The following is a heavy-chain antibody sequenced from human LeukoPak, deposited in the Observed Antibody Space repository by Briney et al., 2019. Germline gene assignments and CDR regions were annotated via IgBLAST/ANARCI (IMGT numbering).Heavy chain of an antibody. Sequence: PGGSLRLSCAPSGFSFSAYSMTWLRQAPGTGLEWVSYISSGSEDTLYADSVKGRFTISRDNAKNSLYLQMNSLTAGDTAVYYCVGPPCLRGGYWNTHSWGQGTLVTVDS. V-gene: IGHV3-11*03. CDR1: GFSFSAYS. CDR2: ISSGSEDT. CDR3: VGPPCLRGGYWNTHS. J-gene: IGHJ4*02. D-gene: IGHD2/OR15-2a*01.